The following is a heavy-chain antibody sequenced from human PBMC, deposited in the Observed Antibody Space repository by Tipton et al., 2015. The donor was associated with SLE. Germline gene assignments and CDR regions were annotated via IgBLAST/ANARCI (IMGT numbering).Heavy chain of an antibody. D-gene: IGHD5-12*01. Sequence: TLSLTCSVSGVSVITNYWNWIRQPPGKGLEWIGNIYSSGSTNYNPSLKTRVTISIDASVNQFSLMVTSLTAADTAVYYCARGRRGNRGYDPPGDWGQGTLVVVSS. V-gene: IGHV4-59*02. CDR3: ARGRRGNRGYDPPGD. CDR2: IYSSGST. CDR1: GVSVITNY. J-gene: IGHJ4*02.